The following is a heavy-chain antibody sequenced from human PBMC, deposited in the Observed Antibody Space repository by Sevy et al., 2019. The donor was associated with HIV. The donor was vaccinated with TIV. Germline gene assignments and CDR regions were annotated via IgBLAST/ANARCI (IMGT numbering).Heavy chain of an antibody. D-gene: IGHD3-16*01. CDR1: GGSISDYY. V-gene: IGHV4-59*01. CDR3: ARGKVPLSYYYGMDV. CDR2: IDYSGST. J-gene: IGHJ6*02. Sequence: SETLSLTCTVSGGSISDYYWTWIRQTPGKGLEWIGNIDYSGSTNYNPPLKSRVTISVDMSKKHFSLKLRFVTAADTAVYYCARGKVPLSYYYGMDVWGQGTTVTVSS.